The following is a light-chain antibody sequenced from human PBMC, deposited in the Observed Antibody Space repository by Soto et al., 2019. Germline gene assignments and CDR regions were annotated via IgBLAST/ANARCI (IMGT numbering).Light chain of an antibody. V-gene: IGKV1-5*01. J-gene: IGKJ4*01. CDR3: HHYDCDSPLT. CDR1: QSISKW. CDR2: DAS. Sequence: DIQMTQSPSTLSSSVGDRVTMTCRASQSISKWLAWYQQQPGTAPKLLIYDASNLDSAVPTRFSGSGSGTGFTLTIRSLQPDDFATYYCHHYDCDSPLTFGGGTKVEIK.